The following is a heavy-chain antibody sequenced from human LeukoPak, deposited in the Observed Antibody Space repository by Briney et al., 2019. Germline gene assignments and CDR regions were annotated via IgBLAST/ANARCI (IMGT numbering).Heavy chain of an antibody. CDR2: ISRSSRYI. CDR1: GLTFTNYS. D-gene: IGHD2-2*01. Sequence: GGSLRLSCAASGLTFTNYSMNWVRQAPGMGLEWFSSISRSSRYIDYADSVKGRFTISRDNAKNSLYLQMNSLRAEDTAVYYCARTRNLGYCSSTSCPNFDYWGQGTLVTVSS. J-gene: IGHJ4*02. CDR3: ARTRNLGYCSSTSCPNFDY. V-gene: IGHV3-21*01.